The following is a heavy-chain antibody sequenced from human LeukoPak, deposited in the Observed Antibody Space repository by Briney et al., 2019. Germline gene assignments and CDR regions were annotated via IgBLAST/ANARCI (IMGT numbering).Heavy chain of an antibody. V-gene: IGHV1-18*01. CDR2: ISSYNGNT. CDR1: GYTFTSYG. CDR3: ARRVAVARRDAFDT. Sequence: ASVKVSCKASGYTFTSYGISWVRQAPGQGLEWMGWISSYNGNTNYAQKLQGRVTTSTDTSTGTAYMELRSLRSDDTAVYYCARRVAVARRDAFDTWGQGTMVTVSS. D-gene: IGHD6-19*01. J-gene: IGHJ3*02.